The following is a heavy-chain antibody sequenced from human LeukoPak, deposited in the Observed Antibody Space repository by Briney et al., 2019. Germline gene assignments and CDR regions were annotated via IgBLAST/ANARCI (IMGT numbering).Heavy chain of an antibody. V-gene: IGHV4-34*01. J-gene: IGHJ4*02. CDR1: GGSVVGYY. CDR2: INHSGST. CDR3: ARSPFLYCSTTSCHTFDY. D-gene: IGHD2-2*01. Sequence: ETLSLTCAVDGGSVVGYYWICLRHPPGNKLEWIGEINHSGSTNYNPSLKSRVTISVDTSKNQFSLKLSSVTAADTAVYYCARSPFLYCSTTSCHTFDYWGQGTLVTVSS.